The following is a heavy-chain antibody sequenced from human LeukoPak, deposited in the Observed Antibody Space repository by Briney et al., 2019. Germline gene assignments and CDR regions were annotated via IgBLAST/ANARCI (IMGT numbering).Heavy chain of an antibody. Sequence: ASVKVSCKASVYTFTSYGISWVRQAPGQGLEWMGWISAYNGNTNYAQKLQGRVTMTTDTSTSTAYMELRSLRSDDTAVYYCARGCEDTYYYGSGSYCADYWGQGTLVTVSS. CDR2: ISAYNGNT. V-gene: IGHV1-18*01. CDR3: ARGCEDTYYYGSGSYCADY. D-gene: IGHD3-10*01. CDR1: VYTFTSYG. J-gene: IGHJ4*02.